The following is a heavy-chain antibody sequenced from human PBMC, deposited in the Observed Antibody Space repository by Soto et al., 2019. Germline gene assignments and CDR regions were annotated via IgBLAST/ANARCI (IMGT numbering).Heavy chain of an antibody. J-gene: IGHJ4*02. CDR2: IYYSGST. D-gene: IGHD6-19*01. CDR1: GGSISSSSYY. V-gene: IGHV4-39*01. Sequence: SETLSLTCTVSGGSISSSSYYWGWVRQPPGKGLEWIGSIYYSGSTYYNPSLKSRVTISVDTSKNQFSLKLSSVTAADMAVYYCARQVSSGWYGYYFDYWGQGTLVTVSS. CDR3: ARQVSSGWYGYYFDY.